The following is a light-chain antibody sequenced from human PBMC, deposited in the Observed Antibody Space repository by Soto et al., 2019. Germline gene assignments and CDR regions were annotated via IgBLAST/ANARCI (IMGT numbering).Light chain of an antibody. CDR3: QSYDSSLSAPYV. V-gene: IGLV1-40*01. J-gene: IGLJ1*01. CDR1: SSNIGAGYD. CDR2: GNS. Sequence: QSVLTQPPSVSGAPGQRVTISCTGSSSNIGAGYDVHWYQQLPGTAPKLPIYGNSNRPSGVPDRFSGSKSGTSASLAITGLQAEDEADYYCQSYDSSLSAPYVFGTGTKVTVL.